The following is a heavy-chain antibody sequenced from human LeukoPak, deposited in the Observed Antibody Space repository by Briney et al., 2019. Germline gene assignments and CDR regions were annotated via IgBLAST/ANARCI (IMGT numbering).Heavy chain of an antibody. CDR1: GFIFSNYA. CDR2: ISGRSNNT. Sequence: RASLRLSCAASGFIFSNYAMYWVRQAPGKGLEWVSAISGRSNNTYYADSVKGRFTISRDSSKNTLYLQMNSLRADDTAVYYCAKWGDYDVLTGYYASDFWGQGTLVTVSS. V-gene: IGHV3-23*01. J-gene: IGHJ4*02. CDR3: AKWGDYDVLTGYYASDF. D-gene: IGHD3-9*01.